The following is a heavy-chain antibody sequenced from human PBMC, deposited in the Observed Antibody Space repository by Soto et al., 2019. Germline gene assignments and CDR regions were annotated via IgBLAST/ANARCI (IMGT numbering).Heavy chain of an antibody. CDR1: GFSLINARMV. D-gene: IGHD5-12*01. J-gene: IGHJ4*02. Sequence: SGPTLVNPTETLTLTCTVSGFSLINARMVVSWIRQPPGNALEWLAHIFSNDEKSYSTSLKSRLTISKDTSKSQVVLTMTNMDPVDTATYYCARHHSGYDEYYFDYWGQGTLVTVS. CDR3: ARHHSGYDEYYFDY. V-gene: IGHV2-26*01. CDR2: IFSNDEK.